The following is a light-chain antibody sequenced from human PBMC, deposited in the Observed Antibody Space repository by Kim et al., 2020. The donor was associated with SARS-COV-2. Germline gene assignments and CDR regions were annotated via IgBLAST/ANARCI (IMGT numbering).Light chain of an antibody. J-gene: IGLJ1*01. CDR3: SSYTTGTTLV. CDR2: EVS. V-gene: IGLV2-14*03. CDR1: SSDIGAYNY. Sequence: QSALTQPASVSGSPGQSITISCTGTSSDIGAYNYVSWYQQHPGKAPKLMIFEVSNRPSGVSDRFSGSKSGNTASLTISGLQAEDEADYHCSSYTTGTTLVFGTGTKVTVL.